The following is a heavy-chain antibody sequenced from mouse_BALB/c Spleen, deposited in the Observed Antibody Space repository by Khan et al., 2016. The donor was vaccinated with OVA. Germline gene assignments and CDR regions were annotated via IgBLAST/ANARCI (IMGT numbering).Heavy chain of an antibody. CDR2: ISPGSGDT. CDR1: GYTFTDYY. V-gene: IGHV1-77*01. CDR3: ARRNYFGYTFAY. J-gene: IGHJ3*01. D-gene: IGHD1-2*01. Sequence: VQLKQSGAELARPGASVKLSCKASGYTFTDYYINWVKQRTGQGLEWIGEISPGSGDTYYNEKFKGKATLTADKSSSTAYMQLSSLTSEASAVYFWARRNYFGYTFAYWGQGTLVTVSA.